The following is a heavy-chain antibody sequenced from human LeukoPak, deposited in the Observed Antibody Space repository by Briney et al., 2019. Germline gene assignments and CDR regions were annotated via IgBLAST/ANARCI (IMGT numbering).Heavy chain of an antibody. CDR1: GYTFTGYY. CDR2: INPNSGGT. V-gene: IGHV1-2*02. D-gene: IGHD3-10*01. Sequence: ASVKVSCKASGYTFTGYYMHWVRQAPGQGLEWMGWINPNSGGTNYAQKFQGRITMTRDTSISIAYMELSRLRSDDTAVYYCARDLDRAGAFDVWGQGTMVTVSS. J-gene: IGHJ3*01. CDR3: ARDLDRAGAFDV.